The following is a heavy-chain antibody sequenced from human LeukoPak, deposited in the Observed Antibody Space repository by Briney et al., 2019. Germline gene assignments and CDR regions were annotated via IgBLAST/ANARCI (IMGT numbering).Heavy chain of an antibody. CDR1: GFTFSSYS. CDR3: ARARQQQYCSSTSCPLGY. J-gene: IGHJ4*02. CDR2: ISSSSSYI. V-gene: IGHV3-21*01. D-gene: IGHD2-2*01. Sequence: PGGSLRLSCAASGFTFSSYSMNWVRQAPGKGLEWVSSISSSSSYIYYADSVKGRFTISRDNAKNSLYLQMNSLRAEDTAVYYCARARQQQYCSSTSCPLGYWGQGTLVTVSS.